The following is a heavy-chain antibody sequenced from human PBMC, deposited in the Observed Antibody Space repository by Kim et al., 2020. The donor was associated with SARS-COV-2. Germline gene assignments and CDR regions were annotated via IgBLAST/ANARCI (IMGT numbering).Heavy chain of an antibody. CDR2: ISYDGSNK. V-gene: IGHV3-30*04. CDR3: AREGNTYYDIWTGGGAFDI. CDR1: GFTFSSYA. D-gene: IGHD3-9*01. J-gene: IGHJ3*02. Sequence: GGSLRLSCAASGFTFSSYAMHWVRQAPGKGLEWVAVISYDGSNKYYADSVKGRFTISRDNSKNTLYLQMNSLRAEDTAVYYCAREGNTYYDIWTGGGAFDIWGQGTMVTVSS.